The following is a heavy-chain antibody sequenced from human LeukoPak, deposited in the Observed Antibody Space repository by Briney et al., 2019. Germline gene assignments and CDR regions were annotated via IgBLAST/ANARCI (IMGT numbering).Heavy chain of an antibody. CDR1: GGSFSGYY. CDR2: INHSGST. Sequence: SETLSLTCAVYGGSFSGYYWSWIRQPPGKGPEWIGEINHSGSTNYNPSLKSRVTISVDTSKNQSSLKLSSVTAADTAVYYCASIVVVPAATGPPYYGMDVWGQGTTVTVSS. D-gene: IGHD2-2*01. J-gene: IGHJ6*02. V-gene: IGHV4-34*01. CDR3: ASIVVVPAATGPPYYGMDV.